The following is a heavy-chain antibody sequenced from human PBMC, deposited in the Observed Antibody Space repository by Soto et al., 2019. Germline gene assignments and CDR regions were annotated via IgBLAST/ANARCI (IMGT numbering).Heavy chain of an antibody. CDR2: IKSKTDGGTT. V-gene: IGHV3-15*07. Sequence: LGGSRRLSCAASGFTFSNAWMNWVRQAPGKGLEWVGRIKSKTDGGTTDYAAPVKGRFTISRDDSKNTLYLQMNSLKTEDTAVYYCTTRTPNSSGYYLLDYWGQGTLVTVSS. CDR3: TTRTPNSSGYYLLDY. CDR1: GFTFSNAW. J-gene: IGHJ4*02. D-gene: IGHD3-22*01.